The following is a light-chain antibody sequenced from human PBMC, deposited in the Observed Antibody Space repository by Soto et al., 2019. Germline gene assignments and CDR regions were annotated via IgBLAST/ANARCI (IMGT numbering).Light chain of an antibody. Sequence: DIQMTQSPSSLSASVGDRVTITCRASQSVTTYLNWYQQKPGKAPKFLIYTASSLQSGVPSRFSGSGSGTDFTLTISSLQPEDFETSYCQQSYSTPRPFGGGTKLDIK. J-gene: IGKJ4*01. V-gene: IGKV1-39*01. CDR1: QSVTTY. CDR3: QQSYSTPRP. CDR2: TAS.